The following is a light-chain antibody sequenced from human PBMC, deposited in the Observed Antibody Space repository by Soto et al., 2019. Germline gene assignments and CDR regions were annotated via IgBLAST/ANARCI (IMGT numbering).Light chain of an antibody. V-gene: IGKV3-20*01. Sequence: EIVLPQSPGILSLSPGERATLSCRASKSISISYFTWYQQKPGQAPRLLIYGASTRATGIPDRFSGSGSGTDCTLTISKPEPEYFAVYYCQQYGISPGTFGQGTKVEVK. CDR2: GAS. CDR3: QQYGISPGT. J-gene: IGKJ1*01. CDR1: KSISISY.